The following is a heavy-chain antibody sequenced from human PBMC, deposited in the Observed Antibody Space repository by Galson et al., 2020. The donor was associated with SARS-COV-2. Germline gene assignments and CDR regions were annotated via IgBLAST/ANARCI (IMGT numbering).Heavy chain of an antibody. Sequence: GESLKISCKGSGYSFTSYWIGWVRQMPGKGLEWMGIIYPGDSDTRYSPSFQGQVTISADKSISTAYLQWSSLKASDTAMYYCARQNLYSSSWWAFGRWVAENWFDPWGQGTLVTVSS. V-gene: IGHV5-51*01. CDR2: IYPGDSDT. J-gene: IGHJ5*02. D-gene: IGHD6-13*01. CDR1: GYSFTSYW. CDR3: ARQNLYSSSWWAFGRWVAENWFDP.